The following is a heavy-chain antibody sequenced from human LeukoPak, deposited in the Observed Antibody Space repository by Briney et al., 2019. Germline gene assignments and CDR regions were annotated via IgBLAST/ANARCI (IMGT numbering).Heavy chain of an antibody. CDR2: MNPNSGNR. CDR1: GFTFNNYG. Sequence: ASVKVSCKASGFTFNNYGFSWVRQATGQGLEWMGWMNPNSGNRGYAQEFQGRVTMTRNTSISTAYMELSSLRSEDTAVYYCAKSGGYSYGFGADYFDYWGQGTLDTVSS. D-gene: IGHD5-18*01. J-gene: IGHJ4*02. V-gene: IGHV1-8*02. CDR3: AKSGGYSYGFGADYFDY.